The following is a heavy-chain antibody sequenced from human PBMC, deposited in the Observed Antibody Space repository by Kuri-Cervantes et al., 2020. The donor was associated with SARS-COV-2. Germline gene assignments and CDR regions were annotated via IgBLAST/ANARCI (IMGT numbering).Heavy chain of an antibody. Sequence: GGSLRLSCAASGFTFSRYAINWVRQAPGKGLEWISYISGSGSTKYYPDSVKGRFTISRDNAKNSLYLQMNSLSDEDTAVYYCAREGTGMVGLDLWGQGTRVTVSS. V-gene: IGHV3-48*02. J-gene: IGHJ5*02. CDR1: GFTFSRYA. D-gene: IGHD5-18*01. CDR2: ISGSGSTK. CDR3: AREGTGMVGLDL.